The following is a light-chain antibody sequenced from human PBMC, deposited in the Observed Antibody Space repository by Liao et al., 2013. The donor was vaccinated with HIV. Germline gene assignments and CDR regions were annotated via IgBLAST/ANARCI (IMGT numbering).Light chain of an antibody. Sequence: SYELTQSPSVSVSPGQTASITCSGNKLGDKYVCWFQQKPGQSPVLVVYQSTSRPSGIPERFSGSNSGNTATLTISGTQAMDEADYYCQAWDSSTVVFGGGTKLTVL. CDR1: KLGDKY. CDR2: QST. J-gene: IGLJ3*02. V-gene: IGLV3-1*01. CDR3: QAWDSSTVV.